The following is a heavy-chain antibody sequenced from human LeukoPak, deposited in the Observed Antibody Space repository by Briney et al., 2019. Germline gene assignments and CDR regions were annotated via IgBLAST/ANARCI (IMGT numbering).Heavy chain of an antibody. CDR1: GYTFTSYY. V-gene: IGHV1-46*01. CDR2: INPSGGST. D-gene: IGHD2-2*02. Sequence: ASVKVSCKASGYTFTSYYMHWVRQAPGQGLEWMGIINPSGGSTSYAQKFQGRVTMTRDTSTSTVYMELSSLRSEDTAVYYCARDPVSLGYCSSTSCYKRLPERSPWFDYWGQGTLVTVSS. CDR3: ARDPVSLGYCSSTSCYKRLPERSPWFDY. J-gene: IGHJ4*02.